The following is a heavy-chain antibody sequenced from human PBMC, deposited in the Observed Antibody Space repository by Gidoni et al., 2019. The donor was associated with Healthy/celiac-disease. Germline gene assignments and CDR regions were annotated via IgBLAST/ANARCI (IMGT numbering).Heavy chain of an antibody. Sequence: EVQLLESGGGLVQPGGSLRLSCAASGLTFSSYAMSWVLQAPGKGLEWVSAISGSGGSTYYADSVKGRFTISRDNSKNTLYLQMNSLRAEDTAVYYCAGWFGNWYFDLWGRGTLVTVSS. D-gene: IGHD3-10*01. V-gene: IGHV3-23*01. CDR2: ISGSGGST. J-gene: IGHJ2*01. CDR1: GLTFSSYA. CDR3: AGWFGNWYFDL.